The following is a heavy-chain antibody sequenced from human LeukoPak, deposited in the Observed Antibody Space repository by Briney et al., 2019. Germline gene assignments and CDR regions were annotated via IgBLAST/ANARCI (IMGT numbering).Heavy chain of an antibody. CDR2: INGGGDTT. J-gene: IGHJ4*02. CDR1: GFTFSTHA. Sequence: PGGSLRLSCAASGFTFSTHAMSWVRQAPGKGLEWVSGINGGGDTTYVAGSVTGRFTISRDNSKNTFYLQLNSLRAEDTAIYYCARAVRGVVVGFFDSWGQGTLVTVSS. D-gene: IGHD3-10*01. V-gene: IGHV3-23*01. CDR3: ARAVRGVVVGFFDS.